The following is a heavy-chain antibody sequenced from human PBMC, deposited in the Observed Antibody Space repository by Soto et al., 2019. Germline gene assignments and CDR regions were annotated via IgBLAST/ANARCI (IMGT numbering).Heavy chain of an antibody. CDR3: ARGSRPTQNWFDP. Sequence: SVKVSCKASGGTFSSYAISWVRQAPGQGLEWMGGIIPIFGTANYAQKFQGRVTITADESTSTAYMELSSLRSEDTAVYYCARGSRPTQNWFDPWGQGTLVTVSS. CDR2: IIPIFGTA. V-gene: IGHV1-69*13. CDR1: GGTFSSYA. D-gene: IGHD6-6*01. J-gene: IGHJ5*02.